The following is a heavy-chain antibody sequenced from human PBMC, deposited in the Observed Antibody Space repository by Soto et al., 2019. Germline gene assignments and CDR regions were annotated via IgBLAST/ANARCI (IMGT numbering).Heavy chain of an antibody. CDR2: IWHDGTNI. CDR1: GFIFNNYG. Sequence: GGSLRLSCAASGFIFNNYGMHWVRQASGKGLEWVANIWHDGTNIYYGDSVKGRFTISRDNSKNTLYLQMNSLRAEDTAVYYCARSCSGGSCYSKLFDWFDPWGQGTLVTVSS. J-gene: IGHJ5*02. V-gene: IGHV3-33*01. CDR3: ARSCSGGSCYSKLFDWFDP. D-gene: IGHD2-15*01.